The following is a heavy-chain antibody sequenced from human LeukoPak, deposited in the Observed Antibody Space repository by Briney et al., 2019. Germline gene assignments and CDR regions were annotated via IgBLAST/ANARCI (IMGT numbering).Heavy chain of an antibody. D-gene: IGHD6-19*01. CDR3: AKGGYSSGWYPYYYYYYMDV. Sequence: GRSLRLSCAASGFTFSSYGMHWVRQAPGKGLEWVAVISYDGSNKYYADSVKGRFTISRDNSKNTLYLQMNSLRAEDTAVYYCAKGGYSSGWYPYYYYYYMDVWGKGTTVTVSS. CDR2: ISYDGSNK. V-gene: IGHV3-30*18. J-gene: IGHJ6*03. CDR1: GFTFSSYG.